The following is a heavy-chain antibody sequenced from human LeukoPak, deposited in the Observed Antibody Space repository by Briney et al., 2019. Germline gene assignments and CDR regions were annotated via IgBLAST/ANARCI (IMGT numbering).Heavy chain of an antibody. CDR1: GYTFTSYG. D-gene: IGHD3-22*01. CDR3: ATSKGAYDSSGYYGY. CDR2: ISAYNGNT. Sequence: GASVNVSCKASGYTFTSYGISWVRQAPGQGLEWMGRISAYNGNTNYAQKLQGRVTMTTDTSTSTAYMELRSLRSDDTAVYYCATSKGAYDSSGYYGYWGQGTLVTVSS. J-gene: IGHJ4*02. V-gene: IGHV1-18*01.